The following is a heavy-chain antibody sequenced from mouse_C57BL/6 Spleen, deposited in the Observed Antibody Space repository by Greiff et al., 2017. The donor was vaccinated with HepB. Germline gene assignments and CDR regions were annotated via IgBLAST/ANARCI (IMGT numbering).Heavy chain of an antibody. D-gene: IGHD3-3*01. CDR2: ISYDGSN. V-gene: IGHV3-6*01. Sequence: DVQLQESGPGLVKPSQSLSLTCSVTGYSITSGYYWNWIRQFPGNKLEWMGYISYDGSNNYNPSLKNRISITRDTSQNQFFLKLNSVTTEDTATYYCARDRGMGYFDVWGTGTTVTVSS. J-gene: IGHJ1*03. CDR3: ARDRGMGYFDV. CDR1: GYSITSGYY.